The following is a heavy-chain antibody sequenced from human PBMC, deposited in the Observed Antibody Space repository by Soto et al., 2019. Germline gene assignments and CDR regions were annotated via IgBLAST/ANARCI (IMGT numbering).Heavy chain of an antibody. J-gene: IGHJ6*02. V-gene: IGHV3-23*01. D-gene: IGHD4-17*01. CDR3: AKDRLGDYYYYGMDV. CDR1: GFTFSRYA. Sequence: EVQLLQSGGGLVQPGGFLRLSCVGSGFTFSRYAMIWVRQTPGKGLEWVSGIGDRGTTTYYADSVKGRFTISRDNSGNTLFLQMNSLRAEDTAVYYCAKDRLGDYYYYGMDVWGQGTTVTVS. CDR2: IGDRGTTT.